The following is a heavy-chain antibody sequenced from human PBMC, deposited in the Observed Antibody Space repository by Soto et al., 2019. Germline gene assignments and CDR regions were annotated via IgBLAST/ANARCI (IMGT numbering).Heavy chain of an antibody. V-gene: IGHV3-33*01. J-gene: IGHJ4*02. D-gene: IGHD3-16*01. CDR2: IWHDGGNK. Sequence: GGSLRLSCAASGFTFSSYGMHWVRQAPGKGLEWVAFIWHDGGNKFYAESVKGRFTISRDNSKNTLYLQMTSLSAEDTAMYYCARDGDVNTGFGKDYWGQGTLVTVYS. CDR3: ARDGDVNTGFGKDY. CDR1: GFTFSSYG.